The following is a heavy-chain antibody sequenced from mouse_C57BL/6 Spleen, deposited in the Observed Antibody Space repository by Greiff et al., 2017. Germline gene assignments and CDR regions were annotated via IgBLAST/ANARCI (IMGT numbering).Heavy chain of an antibody. Sequence: EVQVVESGGGLVQPGGSMKLSCVASGFTFSNYWMNWVRQSPEKGLEWVAQIRLKSDNYATHYAESVKGRFTISRDDSKSSVYLQMNNLRAEDTGIYYCTGGYSYYYAMDYWGQGTSVTVSS. V-gene: IGHV6-3*01. J-gene: IGHJ4*01. CDR2: IRLKSDNYAT. D-gene: IGHD2-3*01. CDR1: GFTFSNYW. CDR3: TGGYSYYYAMDY.